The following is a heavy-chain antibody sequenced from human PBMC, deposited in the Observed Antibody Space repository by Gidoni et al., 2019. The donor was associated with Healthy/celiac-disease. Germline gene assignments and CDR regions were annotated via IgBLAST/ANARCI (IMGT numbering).Heavy chain of an antibody. CDR2: IRSKAYGGTT. J-gene: IGHJ4*02. D-gene: IGHD3-10*01. V-gene: IGHV3-49*03. CDR1: GFTFGDYA. Sequence: EVQLVESGGGLVQPGRSLRLACTASGFTFGDYAMSWFRQAPGKGLEWVGFIRSKAYGGTTEYAASVKGRFTISRDYSKSIAYLQMNSLKTEDTAVYFCTRDWGSGAFRGDYWGQGTLVTVSS. CDR3: TRDWGSGAFRGDY.